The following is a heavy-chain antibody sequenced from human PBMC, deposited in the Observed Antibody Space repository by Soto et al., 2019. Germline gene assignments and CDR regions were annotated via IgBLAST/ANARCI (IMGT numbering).Heavy chain of an antibody. CDR2: IYHSGST. D-gene: IGHD3-10*01. CDR1: GGSISSSNW. Sequence: QVQLQESGPGLVKPSGTLSLTCAVSGGSISSSNWWSWVRQPPGKGLEWIGEIYHSGSTNYNPSLTSPVTASXXKXKXXFSLKLSSVTAADTAVYYCARQRTDYYGSGSYYPNWGQGTLVTVSS. CDR3: ARQRTDYYGSGSYYPN. V-gene: IGHV4-4*02. J-gene: IGHJ4*02.